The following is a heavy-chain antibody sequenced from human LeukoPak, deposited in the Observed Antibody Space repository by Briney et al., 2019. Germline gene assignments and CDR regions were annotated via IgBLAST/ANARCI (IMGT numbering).Heavy chain of an antibody. CDR1: GFSFSSYT. Sequence: GGSLRLSCSASGFSFSSYTMNWVRQAPGKGLEWVSSISSSSSYIYYADSMKGRFTIFRDNAKNSLYLQMSSLRAEDTAVYYCARDRDRITMIRGVNDAFDIWGQGTMVTVSS. J-gene: IGHJ3*02. V-gene: IGHV3-21*01. D-gene: IGHD3-10*01. CDR2: ISSSSSYI. CDR3: ARDRDRITMIRGVNDAFDI.